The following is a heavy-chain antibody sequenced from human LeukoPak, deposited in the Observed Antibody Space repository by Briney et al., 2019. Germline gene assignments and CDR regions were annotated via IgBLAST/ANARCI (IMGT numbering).Heavy chain of an antibody. CDR3: ATGYSGGRGAFDI. CDR2: IYPGDSDT. V-gene: IGHV5-51*01. Sequence: TGESLKISCKGSGYRFTSYWIGWVRQMPGKGLEWMGIIYPGDSDTRYSPSFQGQVTITADKSISTAYLQWSGLKASDTAMYYCATGYSGGRGAFDIWGQGTMVTVSS. CDR1: GYRFTSYW. D-gene: IGHD6-19*01. J-gene: IGHJ3*02.